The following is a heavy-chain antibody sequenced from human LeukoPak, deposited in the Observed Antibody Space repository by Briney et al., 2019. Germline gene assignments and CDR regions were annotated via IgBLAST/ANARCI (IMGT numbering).Heavy chain of an antibody. Sequence: GGSLRLSCAASGFNFINYWMSWVRQAPGKGLEWVANVKEDGTTKQYVDSVKGRFTISRDNAKNSLYLQMDSLRAEDTAVYYCVSQEVVPHWGQGTLVFVSS. D-gene: IGHD2-15*01. V-gene: IGHV3-7*01. CDR2: VKEDGTTK. CDR3: VSQEVVPH. CDR1: GFNFINYW. J-gene: IGHJ4*02.